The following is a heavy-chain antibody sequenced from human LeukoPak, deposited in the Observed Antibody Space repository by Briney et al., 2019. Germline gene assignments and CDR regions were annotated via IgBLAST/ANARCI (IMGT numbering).Heavy chain of an antibody. CDR2: IYSSGST. D-gene: IGHD2-21*02. Sequence: SETLSLTCTVSGGSIRSYYWSWIRQPPEKGLEWIGYIYSSGSTNYNPSLQSRVTISVDTSKNQFSLKLTSVTAADTAMYYCARLSDLTDSKHYYTDVWGKGTTVIVSS. V-gene: IGHV4-4*09. CDR3: ARLSDLTDSKHYYTDV. CDR1: GGSIRSYY. J-gene: IGHJ6*03.